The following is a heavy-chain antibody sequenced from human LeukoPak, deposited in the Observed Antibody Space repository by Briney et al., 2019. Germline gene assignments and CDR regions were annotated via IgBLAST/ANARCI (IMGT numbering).Heavy chain of an antibody. CDR3: VRSLDY. Sequence: GGSLRLSCAASGFPFSSYAMNWVRQAPGKGLEWVSIIAGSDGFTQYADSVKGRFTISRDNSKNTVYLQMNRLRVEDTALYYCVRSLDYWGQGTLVTVSS. CDR2: IAGSDGFT. V-gene: IGHV3-23*01. CDR1: GFPFSSYA. J-gene: IGHJ4*02.